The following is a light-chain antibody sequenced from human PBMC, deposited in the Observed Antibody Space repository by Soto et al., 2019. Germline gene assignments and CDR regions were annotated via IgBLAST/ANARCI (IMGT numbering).Light chain of an antibody. V-gene: IGKV3-11*01. CDR1: QSFSNN. CDR3: QQRGDWPRT. J-gene: IGKJ1*01. Sequence: EIVLTQSPATLSFSPGERATLSCRASQSFSNNLAWYQQKPGQAPRLLIYDSSTRATGIPPRFSGSGSGTDFTLTISSLEPADFAVYYCQQRGDWPRTFGQGTKVEIK. CDR2: DSS.